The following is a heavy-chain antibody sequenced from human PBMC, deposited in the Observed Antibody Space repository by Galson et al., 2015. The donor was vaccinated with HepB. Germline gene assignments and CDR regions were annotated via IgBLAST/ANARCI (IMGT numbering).Heavy chain of an antibody. CDR1: GFTFGNYG. V-gene: IGHV3-23*01. D-gene: IGHD2/OR15-2a*01. CDR2: ISDSGTNT. J-gene: IGHJ4*01. Sequence: SLRLSCAASGFTFGNYGMTWVRQAPRKGPEWVSSISDSGTNTYYADSVKGRFTVSRDNSKNMLYLQMSSLRAEDTAIYYCAKGRVLALLANVGPDYWGQGTQVTVSS. CDR3: AKGRVLALLANVGPDY.